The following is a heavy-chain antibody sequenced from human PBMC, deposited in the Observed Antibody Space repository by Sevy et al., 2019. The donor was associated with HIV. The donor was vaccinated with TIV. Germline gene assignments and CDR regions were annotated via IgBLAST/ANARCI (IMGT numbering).Heavy chain of an antibody. CDR1: GYTFTGYY. V-gene: IGHV1-2*06. CDR3: ARPVLLWFGEDYGMDV. Sequence: ASVKVSCKASGYTFTGYYMHWVRQAPGQGLEWMGRINPNSGGTNYAQKFQGRVTMTRDTSISTAYMELGRLRSDDTAVYYCARPVLLWFGEDYGMDVWGQGTTVTVSS. J-gene: IGHJ6*02. D-gene: IGHD3-10*01. CDR2: INPNSGGT.